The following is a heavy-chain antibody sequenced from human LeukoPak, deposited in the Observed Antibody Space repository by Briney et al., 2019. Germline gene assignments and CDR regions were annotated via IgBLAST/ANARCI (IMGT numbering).Heavy chain of an antibody. CDR1: GFSFSSYW. CDR2: INQDGTQK. CDR3: VRVLHTGCSEVG. J-gene: IGHJ4*02. D-gene: IGHD5-12*01. V-gene: IGHV3-7*02. Sequence: GGSLRLSCAASGFSFSSYWMSWVRQAPGKGLEWVAHINQDGTQKYSVDSVKGRFTISRDDARNSLFLQMNSLRAEDTAVYHCVRVLHTGCSEVGWGQGTLVTVSS.